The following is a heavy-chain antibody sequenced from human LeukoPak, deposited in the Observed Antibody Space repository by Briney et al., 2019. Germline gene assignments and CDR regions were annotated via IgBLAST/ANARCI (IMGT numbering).Heavy chain of an antibody. CDR3: ARLKLQYYYDSSGRGGYFDY. D-gene: IGHD3-22*01. CDR1: GGTFSSYA. V-gene: IGHV1-69*13. J-gene: IGHJ4*02. CDR2: IIPIFGTA. Sequence: SVKVSCTASGGTFSSYAISWVRQAPGQGLEWMGGIIPIFGTANYAQKFQGRVTITADESTSTAYMELSSLRSEDTAVYYCARLKLQYYYDSSGRGGYFDYWGQGTLVTVSS.